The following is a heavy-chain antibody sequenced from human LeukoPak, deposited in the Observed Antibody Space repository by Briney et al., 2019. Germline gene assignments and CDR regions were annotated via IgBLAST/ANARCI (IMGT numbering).Heavy chain of an antibody. J-gene: IGHJ4*02. V-gene: IGHV3-23*01. CDR1: GFTFSSDA. Sequence: GGSLRLSCAASGFTFSSDAMSWVRQAPGKGLEWGSAISGSGGSTYYAASVKGRFTISRDNSKNTLYLQMNSLRAEDTAVYYCATSTTVTTPGSFDYWGQGTLVTVSS. CDR3: ATSTTVTTPGSFDY. D-gene: IGHD4-17*01. CDR2: ISGSGGST.